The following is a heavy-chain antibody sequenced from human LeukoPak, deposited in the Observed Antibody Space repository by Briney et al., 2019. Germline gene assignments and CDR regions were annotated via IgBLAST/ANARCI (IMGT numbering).Heavy chain of an antibody. J-gene: IGHJ6*02. Sequence: GGSLRLSCAASGFTFSSYWMSWVRQAPGKGLEWVANIKQDGSEKYYVDSVKGRFTISRDNAKSSLYLQMNSLRAEDTAVYYCARDGGITIFGVVIMPDYYYYGMDVWGQGTTVTVSS. V-gene: IGHV3-7*03. CDR2: IKQDGSEK. D-gene: IGHD3-3*01. CDR1: GFTFSSYW. CDR3: ARDGGITIFGVVIMPDYYYYGMDV.